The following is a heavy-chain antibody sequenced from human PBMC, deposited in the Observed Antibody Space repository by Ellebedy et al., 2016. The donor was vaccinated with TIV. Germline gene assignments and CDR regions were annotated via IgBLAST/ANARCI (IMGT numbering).Heavy chain of an antibody. V-gene: IGHV6-1*01. CDR2: TYYRSKWN. D-gene: IGHD3-16*01. Sequence: SQTLSLTCVISGDSVSTDIGWNWIRQSPSRGLEWLGRTYYRSKWNDYAVSLKSRITINPDTSKNQFSLQLNSVIPDDTAVYYCARGWFGSGMGVWGQGTTVTVSS. J-gene: IGHJ6*02. CDR1: GDSVSTDIG. CDR3: ARGWFGSGMGV.